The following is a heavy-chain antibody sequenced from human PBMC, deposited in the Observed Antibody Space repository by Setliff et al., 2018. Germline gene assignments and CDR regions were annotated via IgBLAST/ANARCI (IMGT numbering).Heavy chain of an antibody. CDR3: ARDGVSYGMDV. V-gene: IGHV3-11*04. J-gene: IGHJ6*02. Sequence: GGSLRLSCAASGFSFSDPYMSWVRQAPGKGLEWVSKISGSGITIYYADSVRGRFTISTYNAKNSLFLQMNSLRVEDTAVYYCARDGVSYGMDVWGQGTTVTVSS. CDR1: GFSFSDPY. CDR2: ISGSGITI.